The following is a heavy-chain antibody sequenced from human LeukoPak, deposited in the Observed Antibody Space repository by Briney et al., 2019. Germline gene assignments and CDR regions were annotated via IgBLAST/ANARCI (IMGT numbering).Heavy chain of an antibody. CDR3: AKDDGSATMGFDS. V-gene: IGHV1-69*05. D-gene: IGHD1-26*01. Sequence: GASVKVSCKASGGTFSRYAFSWLRQAPGQGLDWMGGIIPIFGTTNYAQQFQGRVTITTDESTNTAFLDLSSLRSEDTAVYYCAKDDGSATMGFDSWGQGPLVSVSS. J-gene: IGHJ5*01. CDR1: GGTFSRYA. CDR2: IIPIFGTT.